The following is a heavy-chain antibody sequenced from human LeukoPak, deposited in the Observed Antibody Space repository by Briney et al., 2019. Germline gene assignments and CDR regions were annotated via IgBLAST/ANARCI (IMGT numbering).Heavy chain of an antibody. J-gene: IGHJ4*02. CDR3: ARVAVEMATLHFDY. D-gene: IGHD5-24*01. Sequence: ASVKVSCKASGYTFTGYYMHWVRQAPGQGLEWMGWINPNSGGTDYAQKFQGRVTMTRDTSISTAYMELSRLRSDDTAVYYCARVAVEMATLHFDYWGQGTLVTVSS. CDR1: GYTFTGYY. CDR2: INPNSGGT. V-gene: IGHV1-2*02.